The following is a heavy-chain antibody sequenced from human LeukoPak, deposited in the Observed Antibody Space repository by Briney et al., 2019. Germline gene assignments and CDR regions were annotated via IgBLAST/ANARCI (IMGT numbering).Heavy chain of an antibody. CDR2: IYSGGST. CDR3: ARSPKDYVWGSYRNYYFDY. D-gene: IGHD3-16*02. J-gene: IGHJ4*02. V-gene: IGHV3-66*01. Sequence: GGSLSLSCAASGFTVSSNYMSWVRQAPGKGLEWVSVIYSGGSTYYADSVKGRFTISRDNPKNTLYLQMNSLRAEDTAVYYCARSPKDYVWGSYRNYYFDYWGQGTLVTVSS. CDR1: GFTVSSNY.